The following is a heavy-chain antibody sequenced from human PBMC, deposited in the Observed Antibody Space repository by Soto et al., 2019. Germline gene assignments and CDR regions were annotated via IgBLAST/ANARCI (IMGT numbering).Heavy chain of an antibody. J-gene: IGHJ3*02. Sequence: PGGSLRLSCVASGFTFDSYAMNWIRQAPGKGLEWVSVISGGGTSTYYADSVKGRFTVSRDNSKNTMYLQMNSLSAEDTAVYYCARGGGWGLGFGELLYDAFDIWGQGTMVTVSS. V-gene: IGHV3-23*01. CDR3: ARGGGWGLGFGELLYDAFDI. CDR2: ISGGGTST. CDR1: GFTFDSYA. D-gene: IGHD3-10*01.